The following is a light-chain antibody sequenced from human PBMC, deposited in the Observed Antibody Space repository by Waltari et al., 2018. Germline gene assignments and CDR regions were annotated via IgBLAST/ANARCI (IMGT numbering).Light chain of an antibody. J-gene: IGLJ3*02. V-gene: IGLV1-47*01. CDR1: SSTIGSNY. CDR3: VAWDDSLSATV. CDR2: RND. Sequence: QSVLTQPPSASGTPGQRVTISCSGSSSTIGSNYVYWYQHLPGTAPKLLIYRNDQRPSGVPDRFSGSKSGTSASLAISELRSEDGADYYCVAWDDSLSATVFGGGTKLTVL.